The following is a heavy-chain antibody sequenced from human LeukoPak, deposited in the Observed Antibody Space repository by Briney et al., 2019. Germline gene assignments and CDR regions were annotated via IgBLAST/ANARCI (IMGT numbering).Heavy chain of an antibody. J-gene: IGHJ3*02. CDR2: VSNSGNTI. D-gene: IGHD4-17*01. CDR3: ARSVTTNAFDI. V-gene: IGHV3-48*02. Sequence: PGGSLRLSCAASGFTFSSYSMNWVRQAPGKGLEWISYVSNSGNTIYNADSVKGRLTISRDNAKSSLYLQMNSLRDDDTAVYYCARSVTTNAFDIWGQGTMVTVSS. CDR1: GFTFSSYS.